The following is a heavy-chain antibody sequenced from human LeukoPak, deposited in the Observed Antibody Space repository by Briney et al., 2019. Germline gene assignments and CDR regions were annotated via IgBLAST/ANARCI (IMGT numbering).Heavy chain of an antibody. D-gene: IGHD6-19*01. V-gene: IGHV4-39*01. CDR1: GGSISSSSYY. Sequence: SETLSLTCTVSGGSISSSSYYWGWIRQPPGKGLAWIGSIYYSGSTYYNPSLKSRVTISVDTSKNPFSLKLSSVTAADPAVYSCARHKSRGQWLDSYFYYWGQGTLVTVSS. CDR3: ARHKSRGQWLDSYFYY. J-gene: IGHJ4*02. CDR2: IYYSGST.